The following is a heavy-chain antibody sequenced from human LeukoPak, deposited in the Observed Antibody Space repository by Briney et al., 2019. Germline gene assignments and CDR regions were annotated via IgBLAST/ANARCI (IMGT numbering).Heavy chain of an antibody. J-gene: IGHJ4*02. CDR1: GFTFSTYW. Sequence: GGSLRLSCAASGFTFSTYWMSWVRQPPGKGLEWVANINQGGNVKQHVDSVEGRFTVSRDNAKNSLFLQMNSLRADDTAVYYCVRLSRSVPNDYWGQGTLVTVSS. V-gene: IGHV3-7*01. CDR3: VRLSRSVPNDY. CDR2: INQGGNVK. D-gene: IGHD5/OR15-5a*01.